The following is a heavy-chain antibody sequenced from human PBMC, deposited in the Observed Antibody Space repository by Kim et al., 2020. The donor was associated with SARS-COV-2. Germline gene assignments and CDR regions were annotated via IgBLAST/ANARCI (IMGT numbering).Heavy chain of an antibody. V-gene: IGHV4-39*01. CDR3: ARARLSFEVDYYGSGNKWFDP. CDR1: GGSISSSSYY. J-gene: IGHJ5*02. CDR2: IYYSGST. Sequence: SETLSLTCTVSGGSISSSSYYWGWIRQPPGKGLEWIGSIYYSGSTYYNPSLKSRVTISVDTSKNQFSLKLSSVTAADTAVYYCARARLSFEVDYYGSGNKWFDPWGQGTLVTVTS. D-gene: IGHD3-10*01.